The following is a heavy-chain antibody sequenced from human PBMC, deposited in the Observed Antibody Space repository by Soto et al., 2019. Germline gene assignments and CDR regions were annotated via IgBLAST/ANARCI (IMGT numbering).Heavy chain of an antibody. CDR2: ISGSGGST. CDR1: GFTFSSYA. V-gene: IGHV3-23*01. D-gene: IGHD2-2*01. J-gene: IGHJ4*02. Sequence: GSLRLSCAASGFTFSSYAMSWVRQAPGKGLEWVSAISGSGGSTYYADSVKGRFTISRDNSKNTLYLQMNSLRAEDTALYYCAIPLNIVVVPAAPQFSIDYWGQGTLVTVSS. CDR3: AIPLNIVVVPAAPQFSIDY.